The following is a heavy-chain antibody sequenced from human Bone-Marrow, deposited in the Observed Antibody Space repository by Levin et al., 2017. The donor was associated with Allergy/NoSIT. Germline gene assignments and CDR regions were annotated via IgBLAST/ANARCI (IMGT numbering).Heavy chain of an antibody. CDR2: IWYDGSNK. CDR3: ARDFRPSTETPLLFDY. V-gene: IGHV3-33*01. CDR1: GFTFSSYG. D-gene: IGHD3-3*02. Sequence: GGSLRLSCAASGFTFSSYGMHWVRQAPGKGLEWVAVIWYDGSNKYYADSVKGRFTISRDNSKNTLYLQMNSLRAEDTAVYYCARDFRPSTETPLLFDYWGQGTLVTVSS. J-gene: IGHJ4*02.